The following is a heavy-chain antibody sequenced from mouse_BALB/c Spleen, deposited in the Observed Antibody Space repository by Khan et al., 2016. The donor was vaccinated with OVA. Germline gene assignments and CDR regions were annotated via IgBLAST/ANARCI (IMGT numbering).Heavy chain of an antibody. CDR3: TDSNYVGWFAY. Sequence: VQLQQSGTVLARPGASVKMSCKASGYSFTSYWMHWVKQRPGQGLEWIGAIYPGNSDTSYNQKFKGKAKLTAVTSASTAYMELSSLTNEDSAVYYCTDSNYVGWFAYWGQGTLVTVSA. D-gene: IGHD2-5*01. V-gene: IGHV1-5*01. CDR2: IYPGNSDT. J-gene: IGHJ3*01. CDR1: GYSFTSYW.